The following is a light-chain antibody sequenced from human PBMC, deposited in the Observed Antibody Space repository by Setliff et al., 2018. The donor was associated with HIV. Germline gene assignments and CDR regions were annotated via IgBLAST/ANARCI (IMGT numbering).Light chain of an antibody. V-gene: IGLV2-14*01. Sequence: QSALTQPPSASGSPGQSVTISCTGTSSDVGGYNYVSWYQQHPGKAPKVMIYDVSKRPSGVSDRFSGSKSGNTASLTISGLQADDEADYYCSSYTSSSTYVFGTGTKVTVL. CDR1: SSDVGGYNY. CDR2: DVS. CDR3: SSYTSSSTYV. J-gene: IGLJ1*01.